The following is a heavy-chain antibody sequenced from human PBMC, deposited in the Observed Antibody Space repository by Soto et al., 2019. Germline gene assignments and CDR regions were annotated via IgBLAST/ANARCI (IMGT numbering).Heavy chain of an antibody. CDR3: AKDSLGCSSTSCYTSWFDP. J-gene: IGHJ5*02. D-gene: IGHD2-2*02. Sequence: SLRLSCAASGFTFSSYAMSWVRQAPGKGLEWVSAISGSGGSTYYADSVEGRFTISRDNSKNTLYPQMNSLRAEDTAVYYCAKDSLGCSSTSCYTSWFDPWGQGTLVTVSS. CDR1: GFTFSSYA. V-gene: IGHV3-23*01. CDR2: ISGSGGST.